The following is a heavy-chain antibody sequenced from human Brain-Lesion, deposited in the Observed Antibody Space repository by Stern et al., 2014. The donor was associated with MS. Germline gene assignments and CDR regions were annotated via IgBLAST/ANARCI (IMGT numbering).Heavy chain of an antibody. CDR1: GNSFTHFY. CDR3: ARGGRYYADY. Sequence: QVQLVQSGAEVKKPGASVRVSCEASGNSFTHFYIHWVRQAPGQGLEGMGWINPNRGGTQFAQKFQGGVTITRDTSMTTAYMEVTSLTSDDTAVYYCARGGRYYADYWGQGTLVTVSS. J-gene: IGHJ4*02. CDR2: INPNRGGT. D-gene: IGHD2-2*01. V-gene: IGHV1-2*02.